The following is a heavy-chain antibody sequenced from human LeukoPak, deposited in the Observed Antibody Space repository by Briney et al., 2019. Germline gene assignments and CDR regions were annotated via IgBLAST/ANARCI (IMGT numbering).Heavy chain of an antibody. Sequence: ASVKVSCKASGYTFTSYGISRVRQAPGQGLEWMGWISAYNGNTNYAQKLQGRVTMTTDTSTSTAYMELRSLRSDDTAVYYCARDSWGVDTAMEIDYWGQGTLVTVSS. CDR3: ARDSWGVDTAMEIDY. CDR1: GYTFTSYG. CDR2: ISAYNGNT. D-gene: IGHD5-18*01. V-gene: IGHV1-18*01. J-gene: IGHJ4*02.